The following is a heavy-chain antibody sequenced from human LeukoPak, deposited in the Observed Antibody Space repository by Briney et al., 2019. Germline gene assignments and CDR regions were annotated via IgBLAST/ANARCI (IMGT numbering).Heavy chain of an antibody. CDR3: AKASGVVVVPAAIDY. CDR1: GFTFSSYA. V-gene: IGHV3-23*01. D-gene: IGHD2-2*01. CDR2: ISGSGGST. Sequence: QSGGSLRLSCAASGFTFSSYAMSWVRQAPGKGLEWVSGISGSGGSTYYADSVKGRFTISRDNSKNTLYLQMNSLRAEDTAVYYCAKASGVVVVPAAIDYWGQGTLVTVSS. J-gene: IGHJ4*02.